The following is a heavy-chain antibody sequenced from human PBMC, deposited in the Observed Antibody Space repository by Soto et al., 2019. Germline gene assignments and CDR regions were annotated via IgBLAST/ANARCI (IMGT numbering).Heavy chain of an antibody. V-gene: IGHV3-21*01. CDR2: ISSSSSYI. CDR3: ARDLFQYYDFWSGAPGDIDY. Sequence: PGGSLRLSCAASGFTFSSYSMNWVRQAPGKGLEWVSSISSSSSYIYYADSVKGRFTISRDNAKNSLYLQMNSLRAEDTAVYYCARDLFQYYDFWSGAPGDIDYWGQGTLVTVSS. J-gene: IGHJ4*02. D-gene: IGHD3-3*01. CDR1: GFTFSSYS.